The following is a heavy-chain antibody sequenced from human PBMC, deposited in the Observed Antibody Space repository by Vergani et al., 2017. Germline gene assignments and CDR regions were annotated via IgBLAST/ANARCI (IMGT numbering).Heavy chain of an antibody. Sequence: QVQLVQSGAEVKKPGSSVKVSCKASGGTFSSYAISWVRQAPGQGLEWMGGNIPIFGTANYAQKFQGRVTITADESTSTAYMELSSLRSEDTAVYYCAADLRRYCSGGSCSYYYYMDVWGKGTTVTVSS. J-gene: IGHJ6*03. V-gene: IGHV1-69*01. CDR3: AADLRRYCSGGSCSYYYYMDV. CDR1: GGTFSSYA. D-gene: IGHD2-15*01. CDR2: NIPIFGTA.